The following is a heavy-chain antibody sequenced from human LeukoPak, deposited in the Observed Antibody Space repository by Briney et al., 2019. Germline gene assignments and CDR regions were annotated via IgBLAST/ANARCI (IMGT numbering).Heavy chain of an antibody. V-gene: IGHV3-30*18. Sequence: PGGSLRLSCAASGFTFSSYGMHWVRQAPGKGLEWVAVISYDGSNKYYADSVKGRFTISRDNSKNTLYLQMNSLRAEDTAVYYCAKDEISTEDYRYSYGSYMDVWGKGTTVTVSS. CDR2: ISYDGSNK. CDR3: AKDEISTEDYRYSYGSYMDV. D-gene: IGHD5-18*01. CDR1: GFTFSSYG. J-gene: IGHJ6*03.